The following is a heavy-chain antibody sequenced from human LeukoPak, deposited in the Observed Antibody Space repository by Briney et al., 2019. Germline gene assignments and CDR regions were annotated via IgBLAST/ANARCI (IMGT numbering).Heavy chain of an antibody. V-gene: IGHV3-48*03. CDR2: ISSSGSTI. CDR1: GFTFSSYE. J-gene: IGHJ4*02. Sequence: GGSLRLSCAASGFTFSSYEMNWVRQTPGKGLEWVSYISSSGSTIYYADSVKGRFTISRDNAKNSLYLQMNSLRAEDTAVYYCARDSDLYDTSGFSLYYFDSWGQGTLVTVSS. D-gene: IGHD3-22*01. CDR3: ARDSDLYDTSGFSLYYFDS.